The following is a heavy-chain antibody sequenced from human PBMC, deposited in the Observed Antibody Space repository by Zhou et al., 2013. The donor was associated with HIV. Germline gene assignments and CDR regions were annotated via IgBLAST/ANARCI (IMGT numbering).Heavy chain of an antibody. CDR2: IIPMIGST. Sequence: QVQLVQSGAEVKKPGSSVKVSCKASGGSFKNIGISWVRQAPGQGLEWLGRIIPMIGSTNYAQKFQGRVTIIADKSTNTVYMDLSGLRFEDTAIYYCARDRGTVAGTFFFYMDVWGKGTTVTVSS. CDR3: ARDRGTVAGTFFFYMDV. CDR1: GGSFKNIG. V-gene: IGHV1-69*04. D-gene: IGHD6-19*01. J-gene: IGHJ6*03.